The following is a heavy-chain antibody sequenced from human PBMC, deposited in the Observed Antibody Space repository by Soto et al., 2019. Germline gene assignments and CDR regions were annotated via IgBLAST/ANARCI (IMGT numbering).Heavy chain of an antibody. CDR1: EYTFTSYT. V-gene: IGHV1-3*01. J-gene: IGHJ4*02. Sequence: QVQVLQSGAEVKKPGASVKVSCKASEYTFTSYTMHWVRQAPGQRLEWMGWINGGNGNTKYSQKFQGRVTITRDTSASTGYMELSSLRSDDTAVYYCARELQGLYYFDYGGQGPLVTVAS. D-gene: IGHD4-4*01. CDR2: INGGNGNT. CDR3: ARELQGLYYFDY.